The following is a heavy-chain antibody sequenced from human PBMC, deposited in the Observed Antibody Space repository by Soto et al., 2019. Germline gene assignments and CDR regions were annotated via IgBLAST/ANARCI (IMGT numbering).Heavy chain of an antibody. CDR1: GGTFSSYA. CDR3: ARIREGWNAHYYYYGMDV. J-gene: IGHJ6*02. CDR2: IIPIFGTA. D-gene: IGHD1-1*01. Sequence: SVKVSCKASGGTFSSYAISWVRQAPGQGLEWMGGIIPIFGTANYAQKFQGRVTITADESTSTAYMELSSLRSEDTAVYYCARIREGWNAHYYYYGMDVWGPGTTVSVSS. V-gene: IGHV1-69*13.